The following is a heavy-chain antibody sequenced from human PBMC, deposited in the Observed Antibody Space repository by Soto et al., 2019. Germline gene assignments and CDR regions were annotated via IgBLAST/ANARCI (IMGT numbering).Heavy chain of an antibody. J-gene: IGHJ5*02. CDR3: GAEGIAVDGLRFDP. CDR2: IIPILGIA. V-gene: IGHV1-69*02. CDR1: GGTFSSYT. D-gene: IGHD6-19*01. Sequence: SVKVSCKASGGTFSSYTISWVRQAPGQGLEWMGRIIPILGIANYAQKFQGRVTITADKSTSTAYMELSSLRSEDTAVYYCGAEGIAVDGLRFDPWGQGTRVNVSS.